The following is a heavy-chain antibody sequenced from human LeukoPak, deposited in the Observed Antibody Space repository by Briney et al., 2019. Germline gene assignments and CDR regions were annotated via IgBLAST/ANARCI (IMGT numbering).Heavy chain of an antibody. J-gene: IGHJ4*02. Sequence: GGSLRLSCAASGFGFSNYYMSWIRKAPGRGLEFLAHIVNGGFTTYYAESVKGRFTISRDNTKNSLYLQMDGLRVEDTAVYYCARAFFFDFWGQGTLVTVSS. CDR3: ARAFFFDF. D-gene: IGHD3-16*01. V-gene: IGHV3-11*04. CDR1: GFGFSNYY. CDR2: IVNGGFTT.